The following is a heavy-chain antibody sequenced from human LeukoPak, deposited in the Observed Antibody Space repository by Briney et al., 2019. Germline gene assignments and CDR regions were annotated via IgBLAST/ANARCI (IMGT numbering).Heavy chain of an antibody. V-gene: IGHV4-34*01. D-gene: IGHD1-26*01. CDR3: ASRVGSLDY. CDR1: GGSFNGYY. CDR2: INHSGST. J-gene: IGHJ4*02. Sequence: SETLSLTCAVYGGSFNGYYWSWIRQPPGKGLEWIGEINHSGSTNYNPSLKSRVTISVDTSKNQFSLKLSSVTAADTAVYYCASRVGSLDYWGQGTLVTVSS.